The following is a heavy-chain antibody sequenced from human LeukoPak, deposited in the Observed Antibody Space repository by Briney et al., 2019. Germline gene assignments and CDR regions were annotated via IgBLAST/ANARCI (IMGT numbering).Heavy chain of an antibody. CDR2: ISGRSSTI. J-gene: IGHJ4*02. Sequence: GGSLRLSCAASAFTFSDYSMNWVRQAPGKGLERISYISGRSSTIYYADSVRGRFTISRDNAKNSMYLQMNSLRAEDTAVYYCARDRLTSGSYFFDYWGQGTLVTVSS. D-gene: IGHD1-26*01. V-gene: IGHV3-48*01. CDR3: ARDRLTSGSYFFDY. CDR1: AFTFSDYS.